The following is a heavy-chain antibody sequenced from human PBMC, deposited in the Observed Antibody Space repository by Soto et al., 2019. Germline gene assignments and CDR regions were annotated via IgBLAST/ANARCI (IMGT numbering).Heavy chain of an antibody. CDR3: ARGKGITMVRGVITYYGMDV. CDR2: IIPIFGTA. V-gene: IGHV1-69*13. J-gene: IGHJ6*02. CDR1: GGTFSSYA. D-gene: IGHD3-10*01. Sequence: VKVSCKASGGTFSSYAISWVRQAPGQGLEWMGGIIPIFGTANYAQKFQGRVTITADESTSTAYMELSSLRSEDTAVYYCARGKGITMVRGVITYYGMDVWGQGTTVTVSS.